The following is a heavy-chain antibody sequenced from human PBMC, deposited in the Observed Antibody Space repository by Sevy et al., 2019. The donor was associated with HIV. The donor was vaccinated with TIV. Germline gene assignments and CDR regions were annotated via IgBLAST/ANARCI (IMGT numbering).Heavy chain of an antibody. CDR3: ARAPPVRSGDDSLNWFDP. D-gene: IGHD5-12*01. CDR2: IYYTGST. Sequence: SETLSLTCTVFGGSISAYYWSWIGQPPGKGLEYIGYIYYTGSTNYNPSLKSRVTISVDTSKNQFSLRLTSVTAADTAIYYCARAPPVRSGDDSLNWFDPWGQGTLVTVSS. J-gene: IGHJ5*02. V-gene: IGHV4-59*01. CDR1: GGSISAYY.